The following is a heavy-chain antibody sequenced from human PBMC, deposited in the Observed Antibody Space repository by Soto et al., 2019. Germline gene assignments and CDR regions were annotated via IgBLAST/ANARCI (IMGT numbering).Heavy chain of an antibody. Sequence: QVQLQESGPGLVKPSQTLSPTCTLPGASIPSGAYYWTWVRRPPGKALEWMGYIYYNGNTYFTPSLKSRLTISIDTSKNQFSLKLSSVTAADTAMYYCARARLRAVYAFDFWGQGTMVTVSS. CDR2: IYYNGNT. V-gene: IGHV4-31*03. CDR1: GASIPSGAYY. D-gene: IGHD4-17*01. J-gene: IGHJ3*01. CDR3: ARARLRAVYAFDF.